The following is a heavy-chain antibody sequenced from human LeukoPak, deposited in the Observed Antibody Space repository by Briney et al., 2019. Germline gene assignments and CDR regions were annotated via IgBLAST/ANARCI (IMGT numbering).Heavy chain of an antibody. CDR3: ARDGVPEY. D-gene: IGHD3-16*01. V-gene: IGHV3-30*04. CDR2: ILYDGSNQ. CDR1: GFTFSRYA. Sequence: GGSLRLSCAASGFTFSRYAMHWVRQAPAKGLEWVALILYDGSNQYSADSLKGRFTISRDNSKNTLYLQMNSLRVEDTAMYYCARDGVPEYWGQGTLVTVSS. J-gene: IGHJ4*02.